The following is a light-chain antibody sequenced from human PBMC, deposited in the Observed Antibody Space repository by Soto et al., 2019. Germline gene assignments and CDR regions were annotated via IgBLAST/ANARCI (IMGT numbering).Light chain of an antibody. CDR3: AAWDDSLSGYV. CDR1: SSNIGSNY. CDR2: RNN. Sequence: QSVLTQPPSASGTPGQRVTIFCSGSSSNIGSNYVYWYQQLPGTAPKLLIYRNNQRPSGVPDRFSGSESGTSASLAISGLRSEDEADYYCAAWDDSLSGYVFGTGTKVTVL. J-gene: IGLJ1*01. V-gene: IGLV1-47*01.